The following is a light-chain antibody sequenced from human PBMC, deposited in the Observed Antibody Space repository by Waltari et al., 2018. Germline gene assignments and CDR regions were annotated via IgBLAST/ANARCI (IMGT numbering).Light chain of an antibody. CDR1: ASDVGGYNY. J-gene: IGLJ2*01. CDR3: SSYAGSKTI. CDR2: EVN. Sequence: QSALTQPPSASGSPGQSVTISCTGTASDVGGYNYVSWYQHHPGKAPKLLIFEVNKRPSGVPDRVSGSRSGNTASRTVAGLQAKDEADYYCSSYAGSKTIFGGGTKLTVL. V-gene: IGLV2-8*01.